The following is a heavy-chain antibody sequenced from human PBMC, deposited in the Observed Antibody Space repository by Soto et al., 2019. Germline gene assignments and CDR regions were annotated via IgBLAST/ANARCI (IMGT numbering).Heavy chain of an antibody. V-gene: IGHV1-69*13. Sequence: VKVSCKASGGTFSSYAISWVRQAPGQGLEWMGGIIPIFGTANYAQKFQGRVTITADESTSTAYMELSSLRSEDTAVYYCARRLAENYDMLTGYYRYAFDLGGQGTMVTVPS. D-gene: IGHD3-9*01. J-gene: IGHJ3*01. CDR1: GGTFSSYA. CDR3: ARRLAENYDMLTGYYRYAFDL. CDR2: IIPIFGTA.